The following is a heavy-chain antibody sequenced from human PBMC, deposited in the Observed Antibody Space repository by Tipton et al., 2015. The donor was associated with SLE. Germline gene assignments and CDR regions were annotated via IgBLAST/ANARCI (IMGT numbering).Heavy chain of an antibody. D-gene: IGHD1-26*01. CDR3: AKSSMVGPSTLLYYLDY. V-gene: IGHV3-21*01. J-gene: IGHJ4*02. Sequence: SLRLSCSASGFNFSTYSMNWIRQAPGKGLEWVSSISSKGTYIYYADSAKGRFTISRDNSKNTLYLQMYSLRAEDTAVYYCAKSSMVGPSTLLYYLDYWGQGTLVTVSS. CDR1: GFNFSTYS. CDR2: ISSKGTYI.